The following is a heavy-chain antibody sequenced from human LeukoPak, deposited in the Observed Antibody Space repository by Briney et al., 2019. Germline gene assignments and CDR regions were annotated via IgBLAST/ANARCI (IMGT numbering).Heavy chain of an antibody. J-gene: IGHJ5*02. CDR3: ARGTNWFDP. V-gene: IGHV1-18*01. CDR2: SRAYSGDT. CDR1: GYTFTTYA. Sequence: ASVKVSCKASGYTFTTYAINWVRQAPGQGLEWMGWSRAYSGDTKYAQNFQGRVTMTTDTSTTTAYMELRSLRSDDTAVYYCARGTNWFDPWGQGTLVTVGS.